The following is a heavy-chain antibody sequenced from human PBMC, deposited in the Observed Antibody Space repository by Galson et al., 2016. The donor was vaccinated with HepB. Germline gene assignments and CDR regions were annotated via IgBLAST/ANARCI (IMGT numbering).Heavy chain of an antibody. CDR3: ARFISSSGVFDH. J-gene: IGHJ4*02. CDR2: ISSAGGYI. V-gene: IGHV3-21*01. CDR1: GFAFGSYG. D-gene: IGHD3-16*01. Sequence: SLRLSCAASGFAFGSYGMNWVRQAPGKGLEWVSFISSAGGYIYYADSTRGRFTISRDNAKNSLFLHMNSLTVEDPALYYCARFISSSGVFDHWGQGTLVTVSS.